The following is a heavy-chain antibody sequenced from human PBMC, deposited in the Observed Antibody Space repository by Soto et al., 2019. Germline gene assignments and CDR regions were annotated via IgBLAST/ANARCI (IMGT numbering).Heavy chain of an antibody. CDR3: ARDNGFRSRYSSSFFPFGDYYYGMDV. Sequence: SETLSLTCTVSGGSISSYYWSWIRQPPGKGLEWIGYIYYSGSTNYNPSLKSRVTISVDTSKNQFSLKLSSVTAADTAVYYCARDNGFRSRYSSSFFPFGDYYYGMDVWGQGTTVTVSS. CDR1: GGSISSYY. CDR2: IYYSGST. J-gene: IGHJ6*02. V-gene: IGHV4-59*01. D-gene: IGHD6-6*01.